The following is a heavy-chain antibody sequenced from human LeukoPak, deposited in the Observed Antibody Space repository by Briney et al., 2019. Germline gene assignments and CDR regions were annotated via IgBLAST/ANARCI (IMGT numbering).Heavy chain of an antibody. CDR3: AKGKGDYYDSSGSFDY. CDR1: GVTFSSYG. J-gene: IGHJ4*02. V-gene: IGHV3-30*18. CDR2: ISYDGSNK. D-gene: IGHD3-22*01. Sequence: GRSLRLSCAASGVTFSSYGMHWVRQAPGKGLEWVAVISYDGSNKYYADSVKGRFTISRDNSKNTLYLQMNSLRAEDTAVYYCAKGKGDYYDSSGSFDYWGQGTLVTVSS.